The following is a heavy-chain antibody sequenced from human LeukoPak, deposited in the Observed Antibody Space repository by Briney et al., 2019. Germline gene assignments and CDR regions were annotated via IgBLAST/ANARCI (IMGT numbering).Heavy chain of an antibody. CDR2: ISSSSSTI. CDR3: ARENYADLCDY. Sequence: GGSLRLSCAASGFTFSSYNMNWVRQAPGKGLECIAYISSSSSTIYYADSVKGRFTISRDNAKNSVFLQMNSLRAEDTAVYYCARENYADLCDYWGQGTLVTVS. J-gene: IGHJ4*02. V-gene: IGHV3-48*01. CDR1: GFTFSSYN. D-gene: IGHD4-17*01.